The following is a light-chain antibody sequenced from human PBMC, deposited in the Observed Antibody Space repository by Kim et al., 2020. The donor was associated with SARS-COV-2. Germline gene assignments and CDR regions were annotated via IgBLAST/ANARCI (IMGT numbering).Light chain of an antibody. CDR1: NSHIGSNP. J-gene: IGLJ3*02. CDR2: SND. Sequence: QSVLVQPPSASGTPGQRVTISCSGINSHIGSNPISWYQQAPGAAPKLLIYSNDQRPSGVPARFSGSKSGASASLAISGLQSEDEADYYCAVWDDSLNGRVFCGGTKLTVL. CDR3: AVWDDSLNGRV. V-gene: IGLV1-44*01.